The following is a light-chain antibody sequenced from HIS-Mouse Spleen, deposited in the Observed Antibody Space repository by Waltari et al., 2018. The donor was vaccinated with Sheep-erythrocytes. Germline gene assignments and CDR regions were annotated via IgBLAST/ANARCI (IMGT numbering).Light chain of an antibody. J-gene: IGKJ1*01. CDR1: QSLLHSNGYNY. Sequence: DIVMTQSPLSLPVTPGEPASLSCRSSQSLLHSNGYNYSDWSLQKPGQSPQLLIYLGSNRASGVPNRFSGSGSGTDFTLKISRVEAEDVGVYYCMQALQTPRTFGQGTKVEIK. V-gene: IGKV2-28*01. CDR3: MQALQTPRT. CDR2: LGS.